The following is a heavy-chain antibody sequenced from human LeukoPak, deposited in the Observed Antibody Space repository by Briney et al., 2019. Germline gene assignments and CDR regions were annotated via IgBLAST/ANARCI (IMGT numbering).Heavy chain of an antibody. J-gene: IGHJ4*02. V-gene: IGHV1-18*01. Sequence: ASVKVSCKASGYTFTNYGFTWVRQAPGQGLEWMGWISAYNGNTNYAQKFRGRVTVTTDTPTSTAYMELRSLRSDDTAVYYCARASQGGCSGGSCYPAWWGQGTLVTVSS. CDR2: ISAYNGNT. CDR1: GYTFTNYG. D-gene: IGHD2-15*01. CDR3: ARASQGGCSGGSCYPAW.